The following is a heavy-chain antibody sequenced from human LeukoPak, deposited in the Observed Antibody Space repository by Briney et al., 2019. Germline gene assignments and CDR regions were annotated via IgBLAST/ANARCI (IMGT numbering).Heavy chain of an antibody. V-gene: IGHV4-34*01. D-gene: IGHD3-22*01. Sequence: SETLSLTCAVYGGSFSGYYWSWIRQPPGKGLEWIGEINHSGSTNYNPSLKSRVTISVDTSKNQFSLKLSSVTAADTAVYYCAKANRWYYYDSSGSTIFDYWGQGTLVTVSS. CDR2: INHSGST. CDR1: GGSFSGYY. CDR3: AKANRWYYYDSSGSTIFDY. J-gene: IGHJ4*02.